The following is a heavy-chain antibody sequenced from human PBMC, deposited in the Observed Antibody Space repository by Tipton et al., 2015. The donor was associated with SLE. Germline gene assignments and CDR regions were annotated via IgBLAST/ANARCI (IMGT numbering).Heavy chain of an antibody. J-gene: IGHJ4*02. Sequence: LRLSCTVSGGSISSSSYYWGWIRQPPGKGLGWIGYIYYSGSTIYNPSLKSRVTMSVDTSKNQFSLNLSSVTAADTAVYYCARGARDWSISHFDYWGQGTLVTVSS. V-gene: IGHV4-61*05. D-gene: IGHD3/OR15-3a*01. CDR3: ARGARDWSISHFDY. CDR2: IYYSGST. CDR1: GGSISSSSYY.